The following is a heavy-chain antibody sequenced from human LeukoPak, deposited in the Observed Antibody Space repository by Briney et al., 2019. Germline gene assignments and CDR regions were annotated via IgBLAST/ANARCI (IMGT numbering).Heavy chain of an antibody. CDR1: GFTFSNAW. J-gene: IGHJ3*02. V-gene: IGHV3-15*01. Sequence: GGSLRLSCAASGFTFSNAWMTWVRQAPGKGLEWVGRIKSKTDDGTTDHAAPVKGRFTISRDDSKNTLYLQMNSLKTEDTAVYYCARGGSYLSAFDIWGQGTMVTVSS. CDR3: ARGGSYLSAFDI. CDR2: IKSKTDDGTT. D-gene: IGHD1-26*01.